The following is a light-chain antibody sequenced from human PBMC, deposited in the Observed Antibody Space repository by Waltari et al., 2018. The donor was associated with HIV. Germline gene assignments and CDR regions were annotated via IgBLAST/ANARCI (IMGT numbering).Light chain of an antibody. CDR2: GYN. CDR1: SSNIGPDYH. J-gene: IGLJ3*02. V-gene: IGLV1-40*01. CDR3: HSYDSSLDGWV. Sequence: QSVLPPPPSVSRSPGQRVTISSTRSSSNIGPDYHLHWYQQLPGTAPKLLIYGYNNRPSGVPDRFSGSKSGTSASLAISGLQAEDEADYYCHSYDSSLDGWVFGGGTKLTVL.